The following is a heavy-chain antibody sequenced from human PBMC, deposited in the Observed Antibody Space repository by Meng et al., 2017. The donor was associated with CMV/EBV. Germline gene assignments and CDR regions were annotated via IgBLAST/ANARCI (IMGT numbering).Heavy chain of an antibody. J-gene: IGHJ6*02. D-gene: IGHD2-2*01. CDR2: MNPNSGNT. Sequence: ASVKVSCKASGYTFTSYDINWVRQATGQGLEWMGWMNPNSGNTGYAQKFQGRVTMTRNTSISTAYMELSSLRSEDTAVYHCARGPVVVVPAATRYYYYGMDVWGQGTTVTVSS. V-gene: IGHV1-8*01. CDR3: ARGPVVVVPAATRYYYYGMDV. CDR1: GYTFTSYD.